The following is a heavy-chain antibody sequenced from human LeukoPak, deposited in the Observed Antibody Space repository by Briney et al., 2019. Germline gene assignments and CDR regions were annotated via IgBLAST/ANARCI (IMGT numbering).Heavy chain of an antibody. CDR3: ARDDRVRGYCSSTSCHTVPDY. CDR1: GYTFTSYG. CDR2: ISVYNGNT. Sequence: ASVKVSCKASGYTFTSYGISWVRQAPGQGLEWMGWISVYNGNTNYAQKLQGRVTMTTDTSTSTAYMELRSLRSDDTAVYYCARDDRVRGYCSSTSCHTVPDYWGQGTLVTVSS. V-gene: IGHV1-18*01. J-gene: IGHJ4*02. D-gene: IGHD2-2*02.